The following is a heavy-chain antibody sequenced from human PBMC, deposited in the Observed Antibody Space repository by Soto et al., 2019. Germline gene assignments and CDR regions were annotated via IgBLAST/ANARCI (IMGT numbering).Heavy chain of an antibody. CDR3: NSYPDFWGGHTPL. CDR1: GFSITNTW. D-gene: IGHD3-3*01. J-gene: IGHJ4*02. V-gene: IGHV3-15*07. CDR2: VKSKADGVTA. Sequence: EVQLVESGGGLVQPGGSLRLSCAASGFSITNTWMHWVRQAPGKGLEWVGRVKSKADGVTADYAAPVKGRFTVSRDDSKNTQSLQMNSLKMEDTAVYYCNSYPDFWGGHTPLWGQGTLVTVSS.